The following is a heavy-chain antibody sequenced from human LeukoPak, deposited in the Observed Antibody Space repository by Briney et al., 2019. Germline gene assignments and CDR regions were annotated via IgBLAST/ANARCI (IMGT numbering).Heavy chain of an antibody. D-gene: IGHD6-13*01. CDR3: ARDGLYSSSWYTYYGMDV. CDR1: GFTFSSYA. CDR2: IYSGGST. V-gene: IGHV3-66*01. J-gene: IGHJ6*02. Sequence: GGSLRLSCAASGFTFSSYAMSWVRQAPGKGLEWVSVIYSGGSTYYADSVKGRFTISRDNSKNTLYLQMNSLRAEDTAVYYCARDGLYSSSWYTYYGMDVWGQGTTVTVSS.